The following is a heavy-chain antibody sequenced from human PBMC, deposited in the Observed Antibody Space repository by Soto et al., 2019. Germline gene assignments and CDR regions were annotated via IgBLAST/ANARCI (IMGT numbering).Heavy chain of an antibody. Sequence: PSENLSLTCTVSGGSISSGGYYWSWIRQHPGKGLEWIGYIYYSGSTYYNPSLKSRVTISVDTSKNQFSLKLSSVTAADTAVYYCARVSYYDSSGYPVRYYFDYWGQGTLVTVSS. V-gene: IGHV4-31*03. CDR2: IYYSGST. CDR3: ARVSYYDSSGYPVRYYFDY. J-gene: IGHJ4*02. D-gene: IGHD3-22*01. CDR1: GGSISSGGYY.